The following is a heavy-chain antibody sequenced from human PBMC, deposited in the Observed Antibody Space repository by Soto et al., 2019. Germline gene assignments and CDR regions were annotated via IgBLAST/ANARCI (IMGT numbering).Heavy chain of an antibody. D-gene: IGHD4-17*01. V-gene: IGHV1-18*01. CDR3: ARDSPGDYDGYYFDY. CDR1: GYTFSNYG. CDR2: ISGYNENT. J-gene: IGHJ4*02. Sequence: QVHLVQSGAEVKKPGASVKVSCKASGYTFSNYGITWVRQAPGQGLEWMGWISGYNENTEYAQKFQDRVTMNLDTSTNTAYLELRGLRSDDTAMFYCARDSPGDYDGYYFDYWGQGTLVTVSS.